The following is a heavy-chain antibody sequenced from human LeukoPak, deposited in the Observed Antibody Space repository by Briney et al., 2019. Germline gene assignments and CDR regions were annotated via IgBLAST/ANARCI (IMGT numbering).Heavy chain of an antibody. CDR3: ARAIPSDYGDYVDY. V-gene: IGHV4-31*03. CDR1: GGSISSGGYY. CDR2: IYYSGST. Sequence: PSETLSLTCTVSGGSISSGGYYWSWIRQHPGKGLEWIGYIYYSGSTYYNPSLKSRVTISVDTSKNQFSLKLSSVTAADTAVCYCARAIPSDYGDYVDYWGQGTLVTVSS. D-gene: IGHD4-17*01. J-gene: IGHJ4*02.